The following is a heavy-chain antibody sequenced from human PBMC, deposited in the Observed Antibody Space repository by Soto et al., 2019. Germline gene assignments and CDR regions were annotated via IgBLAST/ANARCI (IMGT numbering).Heavy chain of an antibody. CDR3: ARIRGPYGDDFLMDV. D-gene: IGHD4-17*01. CDR1: GHSFTTYW. Sequence: PGESLKISCEDSGHSFTTYWIAWVRQMPGKGLEWMGIIYPGDSYTNYSPSFQGHVTISADKSISTAYLQWSSLKASDTAMYYCARIRGPYGDDFLMDVWGQGTTVTVSS. V-gene: IGHV5-51*01. CDR2: IYPGDSYT. J-gene: IGHJ6*02.